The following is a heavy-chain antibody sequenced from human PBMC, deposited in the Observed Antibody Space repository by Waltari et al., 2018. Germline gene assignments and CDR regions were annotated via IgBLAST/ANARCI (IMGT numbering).Heavy chain of an antibody. CDR3: VGYCTNGVCYTEGLFDY. J-gene: IGHJ4*02. CDR2: IYYSGST. Sequence: QVQLQESGPGLVKPSETLSLTCTVSGRSVSSGRYYWSWIRQPPGKGLEWIGYIYYSGSTNYNPSLKSRVTISVDTSKNQFSLKLSSVTAADTAVYYCVGYCTNGVCYTEGLFDYWGQGTLVTVSS. CDR1: GRSVSSGRYY. D-gene: IGHD2-8*01. V-gene: IGHV4-61*01.